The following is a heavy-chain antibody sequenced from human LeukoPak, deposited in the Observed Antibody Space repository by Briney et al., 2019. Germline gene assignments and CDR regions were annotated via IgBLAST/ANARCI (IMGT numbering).Heavy chain of an antibody. Sequence: PGGSLRLSCAASGFTFSLYAMHGVRQSPGKGLEGLSVISYDGTKKYYADSVRGRFTISRDNSQNTLYLQMNSLKPEDTAVYYCASRKDTPHLPDYWGQGTLVTVSS. CDR2: ISYDGTKK. J-gene: IGHJ4*02. V-gene: IGHV3-30-3*01. CDR3: ASRKDTPHLPDY. CDR1: GFTFSLYA. D-gene: IGHD5-18*01.